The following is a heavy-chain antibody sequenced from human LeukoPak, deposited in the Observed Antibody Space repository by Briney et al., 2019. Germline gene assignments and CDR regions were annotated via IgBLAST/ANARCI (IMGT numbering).Heavy chain of an antibody. CDR3: ARGSWNYVFNY. CDR2: ITSSGSTI. Sequence: QPGGSLRLSCAASGFTFNTYEMNWVRQAPGKGLEWVSYITSSGSTIYYADYVKGRFTISRDNGKNSLYLQMNSLRAEDTAVYYCARGSWNYVFNYWGQGTLVTVSS. CDR1: GFTFNTYE. D-gene: IGHD1-7*01. V-gene: IGHV3-48*03. J-gene: IGHJ4*02.